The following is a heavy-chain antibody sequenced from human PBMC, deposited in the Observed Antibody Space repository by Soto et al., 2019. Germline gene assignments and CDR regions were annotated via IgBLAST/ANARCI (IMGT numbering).Heavy chain of an antibody. V-gene: IGHV1-18*01. D-gene: IGHD3-10*01. CDR3: ARVAITLVRGVSFYYYYGMDV. Sequence: QVQLVQSGAEVKKPGASVKVSCKASGYTFTSYGISWVRQAPGQGLEWMGWISAYNGNTNYAQKLQGRVTMTTDTPTSTAYMELRSLRSDDTAVYYCARVAITLVRGVSFYYYYGMDVWGQGTTVTVSS. CDR2: ISAYNGNT. J-gene: IGHJ6*02. CDR1: GYTFTSYG.